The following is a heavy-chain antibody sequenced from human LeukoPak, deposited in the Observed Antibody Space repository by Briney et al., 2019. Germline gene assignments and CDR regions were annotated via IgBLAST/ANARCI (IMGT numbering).Heavy chain of an antibody. Sequence: GGSLRLSCAASGFNFSNYAMSWVRQAPGKGLEWVSGVSDGGGSTHYADSVKGRFTISRDTSKNTLYLQMNSLRVEDTAIYFCAAGGYSGLFLFNYWGQGTLVTVSS. CDR1: GFNFSNYA. V-gene: IGHV3-23*01. D-gene: IGHD1-26*01. J-gene: IGHJ4*02. CDR2: VSDGGGST. CDR3: AAGGYSGLFLFNY.